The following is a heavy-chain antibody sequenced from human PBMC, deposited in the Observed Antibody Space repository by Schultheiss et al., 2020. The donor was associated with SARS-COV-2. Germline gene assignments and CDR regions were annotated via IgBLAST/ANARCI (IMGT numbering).Heavy chain of an antibody. CDR2: IKSDGTT. CDR1: GFIFSSFW. J-gene: IGHJ2*01. D-gene: IGHD6-25*01. Sequence: GGSLRLSCAASGFIFSSFWMHWVRQAPGKGPVWVSRIKSDGTTIYADSVKGRFTISRDNAKSTLYLQMTSLRAEDAAVYYCARDGSGGWHFDLWGRGTLVTVSS. CDR3: ARDGSGGWHFDL. V-gene: IGHV3-74*01.